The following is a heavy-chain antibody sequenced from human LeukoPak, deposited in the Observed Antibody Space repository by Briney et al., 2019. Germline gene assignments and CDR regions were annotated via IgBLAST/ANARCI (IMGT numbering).Heavy chain of an antibody. CDR1: GGTFSSYA. Sequence: GASVKVSCKASGGTFSSYAISWVRQAPGQGLEWMGGIIPIFGTANYAQKFQGRVTITADESTSTAYMELSSLRSEDTAVYYCARSENIVATRVMYYYYYYGMDVWGKGTTVTVSS. CDR3: ARSENIVATRVMYYYYYYGMDV. V-gene: IGHV1-69*01. D-gene: IGHD5-12*01. J-gene: IGHJ6*04. CDR2: IIPIFGTA.